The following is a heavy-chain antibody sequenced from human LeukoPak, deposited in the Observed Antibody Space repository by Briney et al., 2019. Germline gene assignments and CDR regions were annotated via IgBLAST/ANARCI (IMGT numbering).Heavy chain of an antibody. V-gene: IGHV3-7*01. D-gene: IGHD3-3*01. CDR2: IKQDGSEK. CDR3: VRVKYYDFWSGNDAFDM. CDR1: GFTFSNYW. Sequence: GGSLRLSCAASGFTFSNYWISWVRQAPGKGLECVANIKQDGSEKYYVDSVKGRFTISRDNAKNSLYLQMNSLRGEDTAVYYCVRVKYYDFWSGNDAFDMWGQGTMVTVSS. J-gene: IGHJ3*02.